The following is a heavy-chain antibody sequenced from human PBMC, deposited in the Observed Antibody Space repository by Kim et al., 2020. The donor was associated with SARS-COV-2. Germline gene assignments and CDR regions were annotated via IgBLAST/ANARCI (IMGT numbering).Heavy chain of an antibody. CDR3: ARVVGTYYYDSRAFDI. CDR2: IYYSGST. J-gene: IGHJ3*02. D-gene: IGHD3-22*01. CDR1: GGAISSYY. Sequence: SETLSLTCTVSGGAISSYYWSWIRQPPGKGLEWIGYIYYSGSTNYNPSLKSRVTISVDTSKNQFSLKLSSVTAADTAMYYCARVVGTYYYDSRAFDIWGQGTMVTVSS. V-gene: IGHV4-59*13.